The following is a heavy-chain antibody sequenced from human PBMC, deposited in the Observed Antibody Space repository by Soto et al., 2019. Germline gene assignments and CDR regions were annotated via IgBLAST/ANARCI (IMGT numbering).Heavy chain of an antibody. D-gene: IGHD6-19*01. Sequence: PGGSLRLSFAASGFTFSILAMGWVRQAPGKGLEWVSVIDYTGGTTYYTDSVKGRFIISRDNSKKMLYLQMNSLRAEDTAVYYCAKDASRTSGWYYFDYWGQGALVTVSS. CDR2: IDYTGGTT. V-gene: IGHV3-23*01. CDR3: AKDASRTSGWYYFDY. CDR1: GFTFSILA. J-gene: IGHJ4*02.